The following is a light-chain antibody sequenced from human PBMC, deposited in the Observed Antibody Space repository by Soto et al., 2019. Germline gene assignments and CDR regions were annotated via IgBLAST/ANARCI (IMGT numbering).Light chain of an antibody. CDR3: QQYESSPLMYT. J-gene: IGKJ2*01. Sequence: EIVLTQSPGTLSLSPGERATFSCRASQSVSSSYLAWYQQKPGQAPRLLIYGASSRATGIPDRFSGTGSGTDFILTIIRLEPEDFAVYYCQQYESSPLMYTFGQGTKLEIK. V-gene: IGKV3-20*01. CDR1: QSVSSSY. CDR2: GAS.